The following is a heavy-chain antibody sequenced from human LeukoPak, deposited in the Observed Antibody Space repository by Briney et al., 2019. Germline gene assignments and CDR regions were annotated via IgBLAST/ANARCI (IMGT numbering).Heavy chain of an antibody. CDR2: MNPNSGNT. V-gene: IGHV1-8*02. J-gene: IGHJ4*02. D-gene: IGHD1-26*01. CDR1: GGTFSSYA. CDR3: ARAGRRIGTDHLGY. Sequence: ASVKVSCKASGGTFSSYAISWVRQAPGQGLEWMGWMNPNSGNTGYAQKFQGRVTMTRNTSISTAYMELSSLRSEDTAVYYCARAGRRIGTDHLGYWGQGTLVTVSS.